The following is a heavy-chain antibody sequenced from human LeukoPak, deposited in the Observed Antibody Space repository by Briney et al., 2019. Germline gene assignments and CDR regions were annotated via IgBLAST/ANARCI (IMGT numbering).Heavy chain of an antibody. D-gene: IGHD3-3*01. CDR1: GFTFNNYW. CDR2: IKGDTSYA. CDR3: ARDNDVWSLDF. J-gene: IGHJ4*02. Sequence: GRSLRLSCAASGFTFNNYWMHWVRQAPGKGLVWVSRIKGDTSYANYADSVKGRFTISRDNAKNTLYLQMNSLRVEDTAVYYCARDNDVWSLDFWGQGSLVTVSS. V-gene: IGHV3-74*01.